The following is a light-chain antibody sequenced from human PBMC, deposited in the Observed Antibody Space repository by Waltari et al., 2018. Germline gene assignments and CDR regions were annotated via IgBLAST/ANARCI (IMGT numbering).Light chain of an antibody. CDR3: ATWDTSLSFVV. V-gene: IGLV1-51*02. CDR2: EDN. Sequence: QSVLTQPPSVSAAPGQKVTISCPGSSSNIGSHYLSWYPPFPGTAPKLPTLEDNKRRSGIPARFSGSKSGTSATLGITGLQAGDDATYYRATWDTSLSFVVFGGGTKLTV. J-gene: IGLJ2*01. CDR1: SSNIGSHY.